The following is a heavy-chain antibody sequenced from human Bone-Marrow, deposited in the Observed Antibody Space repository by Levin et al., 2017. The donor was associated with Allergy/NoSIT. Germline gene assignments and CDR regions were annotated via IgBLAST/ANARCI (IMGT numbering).Heavy chain of an antibody. J-gene: IGHJ4*02. CDR2: IDHSGST. V-gene: IGHV4-4*02. Sequence: GSLRLSCAVSGGSISSSNWWSWVRQPPGKGLEWIGEIDHSGSTNYNPSLKSRVTILVDKSKNQFSLKLSSVTAADTAVYYCARDHGDYDSSGYYFDYWGQGTLVTVSS. CDR3: ARDHGDYDSSGYYFDY. CDR1: GGSISSSNW. D-gene: IGHD3-22*01.